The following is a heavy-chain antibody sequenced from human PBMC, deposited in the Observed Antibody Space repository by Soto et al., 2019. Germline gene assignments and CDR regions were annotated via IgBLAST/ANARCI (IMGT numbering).Heavy chain of an antibody. Sequence: GGALIXSCSSAVFTFIIYVIHLFRQAPGKGLEWVSAVSDNGGRTRYADSVKGRFTIYRDNYQNTLYLKMLSLRVDDTAIYYCEKDYWNKRYFDNWGQGTLVTVSS. CDR1: VFTFIIYV. V-gene: IGHV3-23*01. CDR2: VSDNGGRT. D-gene: IGHD1-1*01. CDR3: EKDYWNKRYFDN. J-gene: IGHJ4*02.